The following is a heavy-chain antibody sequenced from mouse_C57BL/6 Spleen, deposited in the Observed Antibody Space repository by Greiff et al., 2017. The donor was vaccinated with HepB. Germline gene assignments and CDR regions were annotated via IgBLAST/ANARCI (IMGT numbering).Heavy chain of an antibody. D-gene: IGHD2-10*01. CDR3: AREAPTGY. CDR2: INPNNGGT. J-gene: IGHJ2*01. CDR1: GYTFTDYY. Sequence: EVQLQQSGPELVKPGASVKISCKASGYTFTDYYMNWVKQSHGKSLEWIGDINPNNGGTSYNQKFKGKATLTVDKSSSTAYMELRSLTSEDSAVYYCAREAPTGYWGQGTTRTVSS. V-gene: IGHV1-26*01.